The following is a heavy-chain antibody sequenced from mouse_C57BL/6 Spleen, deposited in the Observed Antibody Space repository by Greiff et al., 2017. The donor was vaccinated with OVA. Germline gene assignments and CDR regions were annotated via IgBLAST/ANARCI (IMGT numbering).Heavy chain of an antibody. CDR2: ISSGSSTI. CDR3: ARNYYGSSPYAY. D-gene: IGHD1-1*01. CDR1: GFTFSDYG. J-gene: IGHJ3*01. Sequence: EVHLVESGGGLVKPGGSLKLSCAASGFTFSDYGMHWVRQAPEQGLEWVAYISSGSSTIYYADTVKGRFTISRDNAKNTLFLQMTSLRSEDTAMYYCARNYYGSSPYAYWGQGTLVTVAA. V-gene: IGHV5-17*01.